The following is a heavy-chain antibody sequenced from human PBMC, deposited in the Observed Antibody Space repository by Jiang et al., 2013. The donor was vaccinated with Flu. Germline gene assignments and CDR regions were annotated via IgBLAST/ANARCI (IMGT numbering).Heavy chain of an antibody. Sequence: SWNSGSIGYADSVKGRFTISRDNAKNSLYLQMNSLRAEDTALYYCAKDKGYCSGGSCYRHYYGMDVWGQGTTVTVSS. J-gene: IGHJ6*02. V-gene: IGHV3-9*01. D-gene: IGHD2-15*01. CDR3: AKDKGYCSGGSCYRHYYGMDV. CDR2: SWNSGSI.